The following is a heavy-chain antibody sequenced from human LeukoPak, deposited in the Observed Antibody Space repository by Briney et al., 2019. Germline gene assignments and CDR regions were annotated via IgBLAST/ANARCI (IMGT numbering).Heavy chain of an antibody. CDR3: AKAMDDSSGRPPSDGTDV. Sequence: PGRSLRLSCAASGFIFSSYAMHWVRQAPGRGLEWVAVISYDGSKKFYVDSVRGRFIISRDNSKNTLFLQMNSLRTEDTAVYYCAKAMDDSSGRPPSDGTDVWGYKTQWSPSP. D-gene: IGHD6-19*01. CDR2: ISYDGSKK. V-gene: IGHV3-30*18. J-gene: IGHJ6*02. CDR1: GFIFSSYA.